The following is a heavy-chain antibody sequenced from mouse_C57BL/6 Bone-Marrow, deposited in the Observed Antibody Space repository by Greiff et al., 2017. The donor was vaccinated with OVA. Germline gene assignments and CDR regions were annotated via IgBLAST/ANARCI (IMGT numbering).Heavy chain of an antibody. CDR1: GFTFSSYG. CDR3: ARHSEAY. CDR2: ISSGGSYT. J-gene: IGHJ3*01. Sequence: DVKLVESGGDLVKPGGSLKLSCAASGFTFSSYGMSWVRQTPDKRLEWVATISSGGSYTYYPDSVKGRFTISRDNAKNTLYLQMSSLKSEDTAMYYCARHSEAYWGQGTLVTVSA. V-gene: IGHV5-6*02.